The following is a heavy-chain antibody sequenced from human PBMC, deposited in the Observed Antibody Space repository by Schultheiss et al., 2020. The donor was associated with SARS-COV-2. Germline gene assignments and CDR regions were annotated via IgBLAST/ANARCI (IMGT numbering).Heavy chain of an antibody. CDR1: GGSISSSSYY. CDR2: IYYSGST. D-gene: IGHD5-18*01. J-gene: IGHJ4*02. CDR3: ARSGYSNGSFDY. Sequence: SETLSLTCTVSGGSISSSSYYWGWIRQPPGKGLEWIGYIYYSGSTNYNPSLKSRVTISVDTSKNQFSLKLSSVTAADTAVYYCARSGYSNGSFDYWGQGTLVTVSS. V-gene: IGHV4-61*05.